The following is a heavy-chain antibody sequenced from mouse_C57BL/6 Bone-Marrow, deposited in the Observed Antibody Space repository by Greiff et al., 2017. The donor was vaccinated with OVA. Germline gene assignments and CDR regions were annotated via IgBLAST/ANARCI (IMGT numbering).Heavy chain of an antibody. V-gene: IGHV1-55*01. Sequence: QVQLQQPGAELVKPGASVKMSCKASGYTFTSYWITWVKQRPGQGLEWIGDIYPGSGSTNYHEKFKSKATLTVDTSSSTAYMQLSSLTSEDSAVYYCARVLRDDSGSSYGWYDDVWGRGTAVTVTS. CDR3: ARVLRDDSGSSYGWYDDV. CDR1: GYTFTSYW. D-gene: IGHD1-1*01. CDR2: IYPGSGST. J-gene: IGHJ1*03.